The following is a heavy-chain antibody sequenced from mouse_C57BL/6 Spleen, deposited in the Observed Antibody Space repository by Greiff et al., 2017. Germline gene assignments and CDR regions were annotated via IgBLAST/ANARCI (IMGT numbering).Heavy chain of an antibody. CDR2: IYPRSGNT. Sequence: QDQLQQSGAELARPGASVKLSCKASGYTFTSYGISWVKQRTGQGLEWIGEIYPRSGNTYYNEKFKGKDTLTADKSSSTAYMELRSLTSEGSAVXFCAREDYDAGDFYYWGQGTTLTVSS. V-gene: IGHV1-81*01. CDR1: GYTFTSYG. D-gene: IGHD2-4*01. J-gene: IGHJ2*01. CDR3: AREDYDAGDFYY.